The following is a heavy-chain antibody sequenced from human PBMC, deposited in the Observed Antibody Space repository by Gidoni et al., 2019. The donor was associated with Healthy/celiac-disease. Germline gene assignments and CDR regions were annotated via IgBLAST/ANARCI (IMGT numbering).Heavy chain of an antibody. Sequence: QLQLQESGPGLVKPSETLSLTCTVSGGPLSRSRYHWGWIRQPPGKGLEWIGSIYYSGSTYYNPSLKSRVTISVDTSKNQFSLKLSSLTAADTAVYYCARHWIQLWPPRGYFDYWGQGSLVTVSS. V-gene: IGHV4-39*01. D-gene: IGHD5-18*01. CDR2: IYYSGST. J-gene: IGHJ4*02. CDR3: ARHWIQLWPPRGYFDY. CDR1: GGPLSRSRYH.